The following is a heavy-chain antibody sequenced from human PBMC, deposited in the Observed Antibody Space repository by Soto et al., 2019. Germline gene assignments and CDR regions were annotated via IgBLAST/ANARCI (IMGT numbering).Heavy chain of an antibody. CDR3: AAAAAAGLDY. D-gene: IGHD6-13*01. CDR2: IVVGSGNK. CDR1: GFTLTSSA. Sequence: ASVKVSCKASGFTLTSSAVQWVRQARGQRHKWIEWIVVGSGNKNYAQKLQERVTITRDMSTSTAYMELSILRSEDTAVYYCAAAAAAGLDYWGQGTLVTVSS. J-gene: IGHJ4*02. V-gene: IGHV1-58*01.